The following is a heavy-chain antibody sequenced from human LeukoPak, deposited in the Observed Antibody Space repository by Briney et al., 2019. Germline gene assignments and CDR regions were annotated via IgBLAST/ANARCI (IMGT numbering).Heavy chain of an antibody. Sequence: SQTLSLTCLISGDSVSSNTATWNWIRQSPSRGLEWLGRTYYRSKWYNDYAVSVKSRITINPDTSKNQFSLQLNSVTPEDTAVYYCARDKGKAVAALDYWGQGTLVTVSS. V-gene: IGHV6-1*01. D-gene: IGHD6-19*01. J-gene: IGHJ4*02. CDR1: GDSVSSNTAT. CDR3: ARDKGKAVAALDY. CDR2: TYYRSKWYN.